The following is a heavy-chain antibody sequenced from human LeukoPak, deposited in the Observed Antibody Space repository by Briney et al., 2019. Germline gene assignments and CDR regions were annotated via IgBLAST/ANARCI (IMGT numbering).Heavy chain of an antibody. CDR3: ARDRYYGSGSSRQRYYYYYMDV. V-gene: IGHV4-59*01. D-gene: IGHD3-10*01. J-gene: IGHJ6*03. CDR2: IYNSGST. Sequence: SETLSLTCTVSGGSISSYYWSWIRQPPGKGLEWIGYIYNSGSTNYNNSLKSRVTISVDISKNQFSLQLSSLTAADTAVYYCARDRYYGSGSSRQRYYYYYMDVGGKGTTVTISS. CDR1: GGSISSYY.